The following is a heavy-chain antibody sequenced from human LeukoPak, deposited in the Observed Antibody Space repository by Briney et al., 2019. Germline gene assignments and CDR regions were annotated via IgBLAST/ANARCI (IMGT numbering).Heavy chain of an antibody. J-gene: IGHJ5*02. D-gene: IGHD3-3*01. CDR1: GFTFSSYS. CDR2: ISSSSSNT. Sequence: PGGSRRLSCVASGFTFSSYSMNGVRQAPGKGLEWISYISSSSSNTYYADSVKGRFTISRDNAKNPLYLQMNSLRDEDTAVYYCASLRFFQWLSPQFDPWGQGTLVTVSS. V-gene: IGHV3-48*02. CDR3: ASLRFFQWLSPQFDP.